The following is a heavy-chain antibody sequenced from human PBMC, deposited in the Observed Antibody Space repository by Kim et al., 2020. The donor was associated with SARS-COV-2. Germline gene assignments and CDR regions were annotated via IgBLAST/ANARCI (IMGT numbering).Heavy chain of an antibody. V-gene: IGHV3-74*01. CDR2: INTDGSGT. CDR3: AKDWARAPDI. Sequence: GGSLRLSCAASGFPFSGTWMHWVRQAPGKGLMWVSIINTDGSGTRYADTVKGRFTISRDNAKNTLYLQMSSLRVEDTAVYYCAKDWARAPDIWGQGTLVTVSS. CDR1: GFPFSGTW. J-gene: IGHJ3*02. D-gene: IGHD3-16*01.